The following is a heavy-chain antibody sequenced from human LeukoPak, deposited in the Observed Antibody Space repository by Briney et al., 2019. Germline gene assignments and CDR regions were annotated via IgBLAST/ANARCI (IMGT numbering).Heavy chain of an antibody. CDR2: IYYSGTT. J-gene: IGHJ4*02. D-gene: IGHD1-14*01. CDR3: ARHPNLNYFDY. CDR1: GGSISSYY. Sequence: PSETLSLTCTVSGGSISSYYWNWIRQPPGKGLEWIGYIYYSGTTNYNPSLKSRVTISVDTSKNQFSLKLSSVTAADTAVYYCARHPNLNYFDYWGQGTLVTVSS. V-gene: IGHV4-59*08.